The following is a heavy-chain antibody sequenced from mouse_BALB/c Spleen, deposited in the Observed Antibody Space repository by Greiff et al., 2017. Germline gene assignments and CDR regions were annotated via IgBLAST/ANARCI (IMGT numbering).Heavy chain of an antibody. CDR2: INSNGGST. CDR1: GFTFSSYY. Sequence: DVKLQESGGGLVKLGGSLKLSCAASGFTFSSYYMSWVRQTPEKRLELVAAINSNGGSTYYPDTVKGRFTISRDNAKNTLYLQMSSLKSEDTALYYGARGEVRPGDYWGQGTSVTVSS. CDR3: ARGEVRPGDY. D-gene: IGHD2-14*01. V-gene: IGHV5-6-2*01. J-gene: IGHJ4*01.